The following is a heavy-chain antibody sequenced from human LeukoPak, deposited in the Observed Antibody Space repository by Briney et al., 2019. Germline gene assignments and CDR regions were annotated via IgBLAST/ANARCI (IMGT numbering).Heavy chain of an antibody. D-gene: IGHD1-26*01. CDR1: GFTFSSYW. CDR2: INSDGSRT. V-gene: IGHV3-74*01. Sequence: GGSLRLSCAASGFTFSSYWMHWVRQGPGKGLVWVSLINSDGSRTSYADSVKGRFTVSRDTAKNTLYLQMNSLRAEDTAVYYCARVLGGSIHTVYGMDVWGQGTTVSVSS. CDR3: ARVLGGSIHTVYGMDV. J-gene: IGHJ6*02.